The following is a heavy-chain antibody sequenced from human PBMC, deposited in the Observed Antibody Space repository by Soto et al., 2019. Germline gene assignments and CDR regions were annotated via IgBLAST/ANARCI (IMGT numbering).Heavy chain of an antibody. CDR3: ARRDQIAYYYGMDV. J-gene: IGHJ6*02. CDR2: INWNSGSI. V-gene: IGHV3-9*01. D-gene: IGHD2-21*01. Sequence: GGSLRLSCAASGFTFEDYAMHWVRQAPGKGLEWVSTINWNSGSIAYADSVKGRFTISRDNAKNTLYLQMNSLRAEDTAVYYCARRDQIAYYYGMDVWGQGTTVTAP. CDR1: GFTFEDYA.